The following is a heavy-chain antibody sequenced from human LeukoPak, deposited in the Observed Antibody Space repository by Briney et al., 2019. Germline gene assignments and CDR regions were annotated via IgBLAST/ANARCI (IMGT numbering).Heavy chain of an antibody. CDR2: IYYSGSP. V-gene: IGHV4-59*01. D-gene: IGHD5-18*01. J-gene: IGHJ4*02. Sequence: SETLSLTCTVSGGSLSTYYWNWIRQPLGKGLEWIGYIYYSGSPNYSPSLKSRVTISVDTSKNQFSLKLSSVTAADTAVYYCARAGYSYGGQFDYWGRGTLVTVSS. CDR1: GGSLSTYY. CDR3: ARAGYSYGGQFDY.